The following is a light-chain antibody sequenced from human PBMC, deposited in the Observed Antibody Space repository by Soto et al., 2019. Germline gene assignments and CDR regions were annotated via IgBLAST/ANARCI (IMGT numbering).Light chain of an antibody. CDR1: QSIRNY. V-gene: IGKV1-39*01. J-gene: IGKJ2*01. CDR3: QQSYSTPYT. Sequence: DIQMTQSPSSLSASVGDRVTITCRASQSIRNYVNWYQQKPGKAPKFLIYVASTLQSGVPSRISGSGSGTDFTLTISSLQPEDVATYYWQQSYSTPYTFGPGTKLEIK. CDR2: VAS.